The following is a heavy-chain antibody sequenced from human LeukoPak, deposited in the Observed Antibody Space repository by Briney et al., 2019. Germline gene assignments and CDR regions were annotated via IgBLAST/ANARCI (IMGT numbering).Heavy chain of an antibody. CDR1: GFIFSSYG. CDR3: AKDSGGYYGMDV. V-gene: IGHV3-30*18. J-gene: IGHJ6*02. CDR2: ISYDGSNK. D-gene: IGHD3-16*01. Sequence: GRSLRLSCAASGFIFSSYGMHWVRQAPGKGLEWVAVISYDGSNKYYADSVKGRFTISRDNSKNTLYLQMNSLRAEDTAVYYCAKDSGGYYGMDVWGQGTTVTVSS.